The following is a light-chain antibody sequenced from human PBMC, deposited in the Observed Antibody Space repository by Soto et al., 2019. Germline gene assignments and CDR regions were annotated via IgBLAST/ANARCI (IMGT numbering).Light chain of an antibody. J-gene: IGKJ5*01. CDR3: QQYGNSPIT. CDR1: PSLSSN. Sequence: EIVTTQSPATLSVSPGERATLSGRASPSLSSNLAWYQNKPGQAPRLLIYGTSSRATGIPDRFSGSGSGTDFNLTISRLETEDFAVYYCQQYGNSPITFGQGTRLEIK. V-gene: IGKV3-20*01. CDR2: GTS.